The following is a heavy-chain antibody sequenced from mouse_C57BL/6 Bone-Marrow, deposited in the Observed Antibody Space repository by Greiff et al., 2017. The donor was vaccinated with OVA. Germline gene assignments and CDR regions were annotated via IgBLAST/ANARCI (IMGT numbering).Heavy chain of an antibody. CDR2: ISNLAYSI. D-gene: IGHD2-2*01. CDR3: ARHGAGYYWYFDV. CDR1: GFTFSDYG. J-gene: IGHJ1*03. V-gene: IGHV5-15*01. Sequence: EVQRVESGGGLVQPGGSLKLSCAASGFTFSDYGMAWVRQAPRKGPEWVAFISNLAYSIYYADTVTGRFTISRENAKNTLYLEMSSLRSEDTAMYYCARHGAGYYWYFDVWGTGTTVTVSS.